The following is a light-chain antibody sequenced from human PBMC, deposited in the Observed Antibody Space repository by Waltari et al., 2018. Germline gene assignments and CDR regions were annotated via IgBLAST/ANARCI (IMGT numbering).Light chain of an antibody. CDR3: SSYRAGYSYV. CDR2: DVA. V-gene: IGLV2-14*03. J-gene: IGLJ1*01. CDR1: NRDVGGYNY. Sequence: QSALTQPASVSGSPGQSITISCTGTNRDVGGYNYVSWYQQHPGKAPKLIIFDVANRPSGLSSRFSGSKSDNTASLNISGLQAEDEADYYCSSYRAGYSYVFGSGTKVTVL.